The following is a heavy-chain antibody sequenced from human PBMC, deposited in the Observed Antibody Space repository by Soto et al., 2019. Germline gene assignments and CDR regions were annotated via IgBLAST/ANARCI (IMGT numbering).Heavy chain of an antibody. CDR1: GFTFSSYW. J-gene: IGHJ6*03. V-gene: IGHV3-7*01. CDR2: IKQDGSEK. CDR3: ARDRDYDFWSGYHFGYYYMDV. D-gene: IGHD3-3*01. Sequence: GGSLRLSCAASGFTFSSYWMSWVRQAPGKGLEWVANIKQDGSEKYYVDSVKGRFTISRDNAKNSLYLQMNSLRAEDTAVYYCARDRDYDFWSGYHFGYYYMDVWGKGTTVTVSS.